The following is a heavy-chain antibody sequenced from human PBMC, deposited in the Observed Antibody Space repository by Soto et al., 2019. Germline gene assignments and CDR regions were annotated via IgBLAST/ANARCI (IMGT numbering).Heavy chain of an antibody. J-gene: IGHJ4*02. CDR3: ARTKGVAYYYDSLVDY. Sequence: QVQLVQSGAEVKKPGSWVKVSCKASGGSFSSYAISWVRQAPGQGLEWMGGIIPIFGTANYAQKFQGRVTITADESTSTAYMELSSLRSEDTAVYYCARTKGVAYYYDSLVDYWGQGTLVTVSS. V-gene: IGHV1-69*12. CDR1: GGSFSSYA. D-gene: IGHD3-22*01. CDR2: IIPIFGTA.